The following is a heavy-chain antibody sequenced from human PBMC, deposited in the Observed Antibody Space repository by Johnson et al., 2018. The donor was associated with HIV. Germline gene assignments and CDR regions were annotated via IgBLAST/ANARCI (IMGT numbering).Heavy chain of an antibody. CDR3: SSPWYYDMYAFDI. D-gene: IGHD3-22*01. V-gene: IGHV3-11*04. J-gene: IGHJ3*02. CDR1: GFTFSDYY. Sequence: QEQLVEPGGGLVKPGGSLRLSCAASGFTFSDYYMSWIRQAPGKGLEWVSYISSSGSTIYYADSVKGRFTIPMDNAKNSPYLQMNSLRAEDTAVYYCSSPWYYDMYAFDIWGQGTLVTVSS. CDR2: ISSSGSTI.